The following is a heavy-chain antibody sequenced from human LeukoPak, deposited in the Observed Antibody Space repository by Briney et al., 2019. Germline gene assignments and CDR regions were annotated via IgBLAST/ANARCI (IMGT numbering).Heavy chain of an antibody. CDR1: GFTFSSYG. D-gene: IGHD2-2*01. J-gene: IGHJ5*02. CDR2: IRYDGSNK. Sequence: GGSLRLSCAASGFTFSSYGMHWVRQAPGKGLEWVAFIRYDGSNKYYADSVKGRFTISRDNSKNSLYLQMNSLRAEDTAVYYCARDRYQLLSGGINWFDPWGQGTLVTVSS. CDR3: ARDRYQLLSGGINWFDP. V-gene: IGHV3-30*02.